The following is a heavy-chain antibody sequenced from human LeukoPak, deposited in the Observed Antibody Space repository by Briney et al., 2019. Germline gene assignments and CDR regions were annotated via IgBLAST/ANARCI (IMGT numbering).Heavy chain of an antibody. V-gene: IGHV3-74*01. D-gene: IGHD3-22*01. CDR1: GFTLSTYW. CDR2: IKSDGGT. Sequence: PGGSLRLSCAASGFTLSTYWMHWVRQAPGKGLVWVSRIKSDGGTNYAGSVKGRFTISRDNAKKTVSLQMNSLRTEDTGVYYCARAPSEIGGYYPEYFRHWGQGTLVTVSS. CDR3: ARAPSEIGGYYPEYFRH. J-gene: IGHJ1*01.